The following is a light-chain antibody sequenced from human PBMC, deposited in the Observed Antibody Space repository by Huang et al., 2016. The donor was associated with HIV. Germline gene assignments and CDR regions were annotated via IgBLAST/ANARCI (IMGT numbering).Light chain of an antibody. Sequence: DIQMTQSPSSLSASVGDRVTITCRASQSIREYVHLYQQKPGKAPKLLIYVASTLQSGDPSRFSGSGSGKDFTLTIRSLQPEDFATYYCQQTYGTPTTFGQGTKLDIK. J-gene: IGKJ2*01. CDR2: VAS. CDR1: QSIREY. V-gene: IGKV1-39*01. CDR3: QQTYGTPTT.